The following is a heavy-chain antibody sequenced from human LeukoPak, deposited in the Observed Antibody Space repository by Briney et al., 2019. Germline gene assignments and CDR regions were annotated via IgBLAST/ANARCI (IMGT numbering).Heavy chain of an antibody. D-gene: IGHD4-17*01. V-gene: IGHV3-13*01. CDR3: ARYHGADAFDI. CDR2: IGTAGDT. Sequence: PGGSLRLSCAASGFTFSSYDMHWVRQATGKGLEWVSAIGTAGDTYYPDSVKGRFTISRENAKNSLYLQMNSLRAGDAAVYYCARYHGADAFDIWGQGTMVTVSS. J-gene: IGHJ3*02. CDR1: GFTFSSYD.